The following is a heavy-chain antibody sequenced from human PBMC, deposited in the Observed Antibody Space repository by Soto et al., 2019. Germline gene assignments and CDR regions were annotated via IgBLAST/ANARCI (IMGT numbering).Heavy chain of an antibody. Sequence: SETLSLTCTVSGGSVSSGSYYWSWIRQPPGKGLEWIGYIYYSGSTNYNPSLKSRVTVSVDTSKNQFSLKLSSVTAADTAVYYCASYPRILGYFDLWGRGTLVTVSS. D-gene: IGHD2-8*02. CDR3: ASYPRILGYFDL. V-gene: IGHV4-61*01. CDR1: GGSVSSGSYY. CDR2: IYYSGST. J-gene: IGHJ2*01.